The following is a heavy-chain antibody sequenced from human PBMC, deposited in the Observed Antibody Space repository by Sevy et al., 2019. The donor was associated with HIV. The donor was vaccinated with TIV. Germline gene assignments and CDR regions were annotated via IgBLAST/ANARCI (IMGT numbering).Heavy chain of an antibody. CDR1: GYTITRYY. CDR2: INPGDGGT. Sequence: ASVKVSCKASGYTITRYYMHWVRQAPGQGLGWMGIINPGDGGTTYAQKFQDRVTMTRDTSTSTVYMELNSLRSEDTAVYYCATYTTGSQGDYWGQGTPVTVSS. V-gene: IGHV1-46*01. D-gene: IGHD1-1*01. J-gene: IGHJ4*02. CDR3: ATYTTGSQGDY.